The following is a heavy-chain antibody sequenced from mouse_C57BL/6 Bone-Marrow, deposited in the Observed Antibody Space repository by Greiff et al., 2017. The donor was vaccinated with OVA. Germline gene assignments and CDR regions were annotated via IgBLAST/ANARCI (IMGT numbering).Heavy chain of an antibody. V-gene: IGHV1-80*01. J-gene: IGHJ4*01. CDR2: IYPGDGAT. CDR1: GYAFSSYW. CDR3: ARREWYYDYDYSMDY. Sequence: QVQLQQSGAELVKPGASVKISCKASGYAFSSYWMNWVKQRPGKGLEWIGQIYPGDGATNYNGKFKGKAQLTAATSSSTAYMQLSSLTSEDSAVYVCARREWYYDYDYSMDYWGQGPSVTVSS. D-gene: IGHD2-4*01.